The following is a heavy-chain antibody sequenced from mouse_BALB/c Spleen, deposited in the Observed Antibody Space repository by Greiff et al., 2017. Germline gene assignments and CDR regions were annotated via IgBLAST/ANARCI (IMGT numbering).Heavy chain of an antibody. J-gene: IGHJ3*01. D-gene: IGHD2-14*01. V-gene: IGHV14-3*02. Sequence: EVKLVESGAELVKPGASVKLSCTASGFNIKDTYMHWVKQRPEQGLEWIGRIDPANGNTKYDPKFQGKATITADTSSNTAYLQLSSLTSEDTAVYYCARWDYRYDRLAYWGQGTLVTVSA. CDR3: ARWDYRYDRLAY. CDR1: GFNIKDTY. CDR2: IDPANGNT.